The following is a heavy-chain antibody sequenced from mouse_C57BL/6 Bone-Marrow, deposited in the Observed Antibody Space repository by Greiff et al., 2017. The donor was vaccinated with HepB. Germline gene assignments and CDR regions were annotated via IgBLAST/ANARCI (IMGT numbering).Heavy chain of an antibody. CDR1: GYTFTSYD. J-gene: IGHJ3*01. V-gene: IGHV1-85*01. CDR2: IYPRDGST. CDR3: ADYYGSSPFAY. Sequence: QVQLQQSGPELVKPGASVKLSCKASGYTFTSYDINWVKQRPGQGLEWIGWIYPRDGSTKYNEKFKGKATLTVDTSSSTAYMELHSLTSEDSAVYFCADYYGSSPFAYWGEGTLGTVSA. D-gene: IGHD1-1*01.